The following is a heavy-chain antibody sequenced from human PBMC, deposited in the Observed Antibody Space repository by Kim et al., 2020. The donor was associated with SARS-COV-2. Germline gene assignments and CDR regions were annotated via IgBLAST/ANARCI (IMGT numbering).Heavy chain of an antibody. Sequence: SVKVSCKASGDTFISYGISWVRQAPGQGLEWMGRIIPIVDIANYAQKFQGRVTITADKSTSTAYMELSSLRSEDTAVYYCARVIGYFDYWGQGTLVTVSS. V-gene: IGHV1-69*04. J-gene: IGHJ4*02. CDR1: GDTFISYG. CDR2: IIPIVDIA. CDR3: ARVIGYFDY. D-gene: IGHD3-22*01.